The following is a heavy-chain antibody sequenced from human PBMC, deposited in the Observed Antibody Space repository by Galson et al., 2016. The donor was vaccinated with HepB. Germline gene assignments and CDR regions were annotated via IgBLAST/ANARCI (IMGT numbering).Heavy chain of an antibody. CDR3: ARSGGYCGGRRCYTFDC. CDR1: GITFRASG. J-gene: IGHJ4*02. Sequence: SLRLSCATSGITFRASGMQWVRQAPGKGLEWVAHAWFDEVEKFYAESVKDRFIISRDNSKNTPWLQMNNVRLEDTGVYYCARSGGYCGGRRCYTFDCWGQGTVVTVSS. D-gene: IGHD3-10*01. V-gene: IGHV3-33*01. CDR2: AWFDEVEK.